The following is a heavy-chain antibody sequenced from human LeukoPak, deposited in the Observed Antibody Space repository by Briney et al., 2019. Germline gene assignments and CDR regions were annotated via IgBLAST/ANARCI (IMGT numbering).Heavy chain of an antibody. Sequence: GGSLRLSCAASGFTFNNYGMHWVRQAPGKGLEWVAFIRYDGNDKYYADSVMGRFTISRDNSKNTLYLQMNSLRAEDTAVYYCAKKRAYGSGAYYYYYMDVWGKGTTVTISS. J-gene: IGHJ6*03. D-gene: IGHD3-10*01. CDR3: AKKRAYGSGAYYYYYMDV. V-gene: IGHV3-30*02. CDR2: IRYDGNDK. CDR1: GFTFNNYG.